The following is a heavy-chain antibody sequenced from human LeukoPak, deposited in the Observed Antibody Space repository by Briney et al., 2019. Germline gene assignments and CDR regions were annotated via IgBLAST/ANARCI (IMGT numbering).Heavy chain of an antibody. D-gene: IGHD2-2*01. V-gene: IGHV6-1*01. CDR2: TYYRTKWYN. CDR3: ARDAPGQSYFDY. CDR1: GDTVSDDRAV. Sequence: SQTLSLTCAISGDTVSDDRAVWNWIRQSPSRGLEWLGRTYYRTKWYNDYAVSVKGRITVNPDTSKNQFSLQLNSVTPEDTAVYYCARDAPGQSYFDYWGQGSLVTVSS. J-gene: IGHJ4*02.